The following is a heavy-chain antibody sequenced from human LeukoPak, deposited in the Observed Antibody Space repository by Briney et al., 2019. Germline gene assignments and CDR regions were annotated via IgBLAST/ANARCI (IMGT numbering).Heavy chain of an antibody. CDR3: AKDQVAGDGFLLFDY. J-gene: IGHJ4*02. D-gene: IGHD5-24*01. V-gene: IGHV3-23*01. Sequence: GGSLRLSCAASGFTFSMYGMSWVRQAPGKGLEWASNILGSGGRTYYADSVKGRFTISRDNSKNTLYLQMNSLRAEDTAMYYCAKDQVAGDGFLLFDYWGQGTLVTVSS. CDR1: GFTFSMYG. CDR2: ILGSGGRT.